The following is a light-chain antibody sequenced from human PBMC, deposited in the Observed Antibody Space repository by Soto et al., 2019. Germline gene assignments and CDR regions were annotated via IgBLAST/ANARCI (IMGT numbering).Light chain of an antibody. V-gene: IGLV4-69*01. Sequence: QLVLTQSPSASASLGASVKLTCTLSSGHSSYAIAWHQKQPGKGPRYLMDLNNDGSHTKGDGIPDRFSGSSSGADRYLIISSLQSEDEADYYGQTWGTGFQFFGGGTQLPVL. CDR2: LNNDGSH. J-gene: IGLJ2*01. CDR3: QTWGTGFQF. CDR1: SGHSSYA.